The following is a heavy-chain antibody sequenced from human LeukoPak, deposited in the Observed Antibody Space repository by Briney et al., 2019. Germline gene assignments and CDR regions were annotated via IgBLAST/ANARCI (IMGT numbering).Heavy chain of an antibody. Sequence: GASVKVSCKASGYTFTSYYMHWVRQAPGQGLEWMGIIYPSGGSTSYAQKFQGRVTMTRDTSTSTVYMELSSLRSEDTAVYYCARPRRRHTIVGATDLDYWGQGTLVTVSS. J-gene: IGHJ4*02. D-gene: IGHD1-26*01. CDR3: ARPRRRHTIVGATDLDY. CDR1: GYTFTSYY. V-gene: IGHV1-46*01. CDR2: IYPSGGST.